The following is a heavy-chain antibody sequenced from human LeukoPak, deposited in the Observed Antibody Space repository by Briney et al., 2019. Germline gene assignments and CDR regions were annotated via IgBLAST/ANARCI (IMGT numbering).Heavy chain of an antibody. CDR1: GFTVSSNY. V-gene: IGHV3-53*01. Sequence: GGSLRLSCAASGFTVSSNYMSWVRQAPGKGLEWVSVIYSGGTTYYSDSVKGRSTISRDNSKNTLYLQMNSLRAEDTAVYYCARRYYDSSGYGFDYWGQGTLVTVSS. CDR3: ARRYYDSSGYGFDY. CDR2: IYSGGTT. J-gene: IGHJ4*02. D-gene: IGHD3-22*01.